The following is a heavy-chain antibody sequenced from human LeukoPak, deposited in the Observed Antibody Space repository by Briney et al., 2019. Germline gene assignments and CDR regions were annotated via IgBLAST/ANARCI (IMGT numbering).Heavy chain of an antibody. V-gene: IGHV3-7*01. J-gene: IGHJ6*02. CDR1: GFTSSDSW. CDR3: ATYTHWVAGDV. D-gene: IGHD3-16*01. Sequence: PGGSLRLSCAASGFTSSDSWMSWVRQAPGKGLEWVANMNQDGSEKDYVDSVKGRFTISRDNARNSLYLQMSSLRAEDTAVYYCATYTHWVAGDVWGQGTTVTVSS. CDR2: MNQDGSEK.